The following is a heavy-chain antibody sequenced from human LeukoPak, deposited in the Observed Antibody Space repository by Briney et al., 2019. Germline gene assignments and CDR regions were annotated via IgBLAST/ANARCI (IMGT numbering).Heavy chain of an antibody. D-gene: IGHD3-22*01. Sequence: GGSQRLSCAASGFTFSTYAMSWVRQAPGKGLEWVTTISGGGDKQYADHVKGRFTVSGDDSKNTLYLQMNSLRAEDTALYYCAKDVNSSGYYLGFDYWGQGTLVTVSS. J-gene: IGHJ4*02. CDR2: ISGGGDK. V-gene: IGHV3-23*01. CDR3: AKDVNSSGYYLGFDY. CDR1: GFTFSTYA.